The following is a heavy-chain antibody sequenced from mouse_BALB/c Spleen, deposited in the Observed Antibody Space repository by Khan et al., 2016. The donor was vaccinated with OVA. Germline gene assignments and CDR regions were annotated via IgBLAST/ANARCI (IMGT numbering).Heavy chain of an antibody. D-gene: IGHD1-1*01. CDR2: INSDASYT. CDR1: GFTFSSFA. CDR3: ARHNYGPFAY. Sequence: EVELVESGGGLVKPGGSLKLSCAASGFTFSSFAMSWVRQTPEMRLEWVAAINSDASYTYYPDSVKGRFTISRDNAKNTLYLQMSSMRSEATAMYYCARHNYGPFAYWGQGTLVTVSA. V-gene: IGHV5-9-3*01. J-gene: IGHJ3*01.